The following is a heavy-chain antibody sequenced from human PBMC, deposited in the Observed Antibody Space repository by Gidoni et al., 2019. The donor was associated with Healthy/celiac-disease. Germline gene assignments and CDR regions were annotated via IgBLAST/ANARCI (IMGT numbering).Heavy chain of an antibody. D-gene: IGHD3-10*01. CDR1: GFTFDDYV. V-gene: IGHV3-9*01. Sequence: EVQLVESGGGLVQPGRSLRLSCAASGFTFDDYVMHWVWQAPGKGLEWVSGISWNSGSIGYADSVKGRFTISRDNAKNSLYLQMNSLRAEDTALYYCAKEGPSGAFDIWGQGTMVTVSS. CDR2: ISWNSGSI. CDR3: AKEGPSGAFDI. J-gene: IGHJ3*02.